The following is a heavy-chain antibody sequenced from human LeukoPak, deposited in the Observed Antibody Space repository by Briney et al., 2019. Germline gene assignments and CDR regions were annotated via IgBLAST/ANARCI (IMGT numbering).Heavy chain of an antibody. CDR2: IYSSGSN. Sequence: SETLSLTCTVSGGSISNYYWSWIRQPAGKGLEWIGRIYSSGSNNYNPSLKSRVTISVDTSKNQFSLKLSSVTAADTAVYYCAREVGTMVRGTDAFDIWGQGTMVTVSS. J-gene: IGHJ3*02. CDR1: GGSISNYY. V-gene: IGHV4-4*07. CDR3: AREVGTMVRGTDAFDI. D-gene: IGHD3-10*01.